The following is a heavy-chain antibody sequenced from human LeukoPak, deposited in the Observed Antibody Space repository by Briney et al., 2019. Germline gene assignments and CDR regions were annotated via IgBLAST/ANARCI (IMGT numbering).Heavy chain of an antibody. V-gene: IGHV3-30-3*01. CDR3: ARPAGTYDYSYGMDV. Sequence: GGSLRLSCAASGFTLSRYPMSWVRQAPGKGLEWVAVISYDGSDKYYADSVKGRFTISRDNSKNTLYLQMNSLRAEDTAVYYCARPAGTYDYSYGMDVWGQGTTVTVSS. J-gene: IGHJ6*02. D-gene: IGHD6-19*01. CDR2: ISYDGSDK. CDR1: GFTLSRYP.